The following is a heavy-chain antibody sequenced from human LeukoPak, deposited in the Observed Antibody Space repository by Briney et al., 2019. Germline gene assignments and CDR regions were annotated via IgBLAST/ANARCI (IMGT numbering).Heavy chain of an antibody. CDR2: ISENGDGR. J-gene: IGHJ4*02. CDR3: TKDWSASY. V-gene: IGHV3-23*01. Sequence: GGSLRLSCAASGFTFNNFAMTWVRQAPGKGLQWVSAISENGDGRYYAGSVKGRFTFSRDNSRNMLYLQMNSLRAEDTALYYCTKDWSASYWGQGTLVTVSS. CDR1: GFTFNNFA.